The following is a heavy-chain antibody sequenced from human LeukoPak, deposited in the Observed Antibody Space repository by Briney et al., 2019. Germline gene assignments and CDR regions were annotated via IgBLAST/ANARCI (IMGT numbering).Heavy chain of an antibody. CDR3: ARGIRYYCDSSGYYPLNWFDP. CDR1: GGSFSGYY. Sequence: PSETLSLTCAVYGGSFSGYYWSWIRQPPGKGLEWIGEINHSGSTNYNPSLKSRVTTSVDTSKNQFSLKLSSVTAADTAVYYCARGIRYYCDSSGYYPLNWFDPWGQGTLVTVSS. V-gene: IGHV4-34*01. J-gene: IGHJ5*02. D-gene: IGHD3-22*01. CDR2: INHSGST.